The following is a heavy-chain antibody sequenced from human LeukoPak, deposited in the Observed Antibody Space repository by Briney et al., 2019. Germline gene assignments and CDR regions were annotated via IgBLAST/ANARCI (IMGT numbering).Heavy chain of an antibody. CDR3: VTHYKWNLLVHAFDF. Sequence: GGSLRLSCAVSGIPFKKYGMHWVRQAPGKGLEWVATIWHDGSPTMYADSAKGRFTISRDDSKNMLYLQMNSLRAEDTAEYYCVTHYKWNLLVHAFDFWGQGTRVTVSS. V-gene: IGHV3-33*01. D-gene: IGHD1-1*01. CDR2: IWHDGSPT. J-gene: IGHJ3*01. CDR1: GIPFKKYG.